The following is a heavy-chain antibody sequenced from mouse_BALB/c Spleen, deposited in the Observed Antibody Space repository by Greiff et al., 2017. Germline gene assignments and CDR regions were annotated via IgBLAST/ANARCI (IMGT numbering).Heavy chain of an antibody. CDR3: ARGGITRDGWYFDV. V-gene: IGHV5-6-5*01. CDR2: ISSGGST. Sequence: EVKLMESGGGLVKPGGSLKLSCAASGFTFSSYAMSWVRQTPEKRLEWVASISSGGSTYYPDSVKGRFTISRDNARNILYLQMSSLRSEDTAMYYCARGGITRDGWYFDVWGAGTTVTVSS. D-gene: IGHD2-4*01. J-gene: IGHJ1*01. CDR1: GFTFSSYA.